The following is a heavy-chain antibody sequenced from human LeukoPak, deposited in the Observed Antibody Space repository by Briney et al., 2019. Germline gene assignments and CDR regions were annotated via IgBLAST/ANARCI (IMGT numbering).Heavy chain of an antibody. D-gene: IGHD3-22*01. CDR1: GFTLSSNY. CDR2: IYSGGST. CDR3: ARDRKSSGYYFFDY. J-gene: IGHJ4*02. Sequence: GGSLRLSCAASGFTLSSNYMSWVRQAPGKGLEWVSVIYSGGSTYYADSVKGRFTISRDNSKNTLYLQMNSLRAEDTAVYYCARDRKSSGYYFFDYWGQGTLVTVSS. V-gene: IGHV3-53*01.